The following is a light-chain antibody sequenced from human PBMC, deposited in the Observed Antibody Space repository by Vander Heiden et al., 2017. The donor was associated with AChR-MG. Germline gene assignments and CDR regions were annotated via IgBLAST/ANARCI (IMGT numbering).Light chain of an antibody. V-gene: IGLV2-8*01. CDR3: SSYAGSYTVV. Sequence: QSALPQPPSASGSPGQSVTISCPRTSSDVGGYNYFSWYQQYHGKVPKLMIYEVTKRPSGVPDRFSGSKSGNTASLTVSGLLAEDEADYYCSSYAGSYTVVFGGGTKLTVL. CDR1: SSDVGGYNY. CDR2: EVT. J-gene: IGLJ3*02.